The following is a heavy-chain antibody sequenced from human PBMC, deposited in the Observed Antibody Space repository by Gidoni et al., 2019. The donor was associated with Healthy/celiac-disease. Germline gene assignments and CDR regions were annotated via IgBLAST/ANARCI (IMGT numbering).Heavy chain of an antibody. D-gene: IGHD3-22*01. CDR3: ARDPYYYDSSGYYYYYYGMDV. V-gene: IGHV3-33*01. CDR2: IWYDGSNK. Sequence: QVQLVESGGGVVQPGRSLRLSCAASGFTFSSYGMHWVRQAPGKGLEWVAVIWYDGSNKYYADSVKGRFTISRDNSKNTLYLQMNSLRAEDTAVYYCARDPYYYDSSGYYYYYYGMDVWGQGTTVTVSS. J-gene: IGHJ6*02. CDR1: GFTFSSYG.